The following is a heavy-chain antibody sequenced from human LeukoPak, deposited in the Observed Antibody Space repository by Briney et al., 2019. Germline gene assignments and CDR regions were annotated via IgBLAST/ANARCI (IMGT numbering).Heavy chain of an antibody. J-gene: IGHJ4*02. CDR2: IYYSGST. V-gene: IGHV4-39*01. Sequence: TSETLSLTCTVSGDSISRSIYYWGWIRQPPGKGLEWIGSIYYSGSTFFKPSLESRATISVDTSKNQFSLRLTSVTAADTAVYSCATVRFGHGVYWGQGTLFTVSS. CDR1: GDSISRSIYY. CDR3: ATVRFGHGVY. D-gene: IGHD3-10*01.